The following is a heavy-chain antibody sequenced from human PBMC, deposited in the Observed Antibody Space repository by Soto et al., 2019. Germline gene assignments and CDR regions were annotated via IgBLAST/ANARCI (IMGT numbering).Heavy chain of an antibody. CDR1: GFTFSSYA. Sequence: QVPLVESGGGVVQPGRSLRLSCAASGFTFSSYAMHWVRQAPGKGLEWVAVISYDGSNKYYADSVKGRFTISRDNSKNTLYLQMNSLRAEDTAVYYCARTPDAIVGATFRYGMDVWGQGTTVTVSS. CDR2: ISYDGSNK. V-gene: IGHV3-30-3*01. CDR3: ARTPDAIVGATFRYGMDV. D-gene: IGHD1-26*01. J-gene: IGHJ6*02.